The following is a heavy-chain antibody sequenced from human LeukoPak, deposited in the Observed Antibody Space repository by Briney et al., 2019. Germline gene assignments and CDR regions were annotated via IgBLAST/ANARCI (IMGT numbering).Heavy chain of an antibody. J-gene: IGHJ4*02. CDR3: ARCAYYDFWSGQQYYFDY. CDR2: INPNGGGT. D-gene: IGHD3-3*01. V-gene: IGHV1-2*02. Sequence: EASVKVSCKASGYTFTGYYMHWVRQAPGQGLEWMGWINPNGGGTNYAQKFQGRVTMTRDTSISTAYMELSRLRSDDTAVYYCARCAYYDFWSGQQYYFDYWGQGTLVTVSS. CDR1: GYTFTGYY.